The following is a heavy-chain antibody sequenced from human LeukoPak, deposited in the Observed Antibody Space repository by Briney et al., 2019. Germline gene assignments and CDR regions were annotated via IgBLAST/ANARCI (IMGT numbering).Heavy chain of an antibody. V-gene: IGHV3-23*01. CDR1: GFTFSSFP. J-gene: IGHJ4*02. D-gene: IGHD2-2*01. CDR3: AKGGPRGYCSSISCRYFDY. Sequence: GGSLRLSCAASGFTFSSFPMSWVRQAPGTGLEGVSIIGGNGGGTYYADSVKGRFTISRDDSKNTVYLQMNSLRVEDTAVYYCAKGGPRGYCSSISCRYFDYWGQGTLVTVSS. CDR2: IGGNGGGT.